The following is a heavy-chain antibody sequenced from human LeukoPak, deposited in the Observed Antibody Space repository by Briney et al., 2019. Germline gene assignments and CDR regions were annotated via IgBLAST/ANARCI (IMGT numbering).Heavy chain of an antibody. J-gene: IGHJ4*02. CDR3: ARGPYYYDSSGYGRGFDY. D-gene: IGHD3-22*01. CDR1: GGTFTSYD. Sequence: ASVKVSCKASGGTFTSYDINWVRQATGQGLEWMGWMNPNSGNTGYAQKFQGRVTITRNTSISTAYMELSSLRSEDTAVYYCARGPYYYDSSGYGRGFDYWGQGTLVTVSS. CDR2: MNPNSGNT. V-gene: IGHV1-8*03.